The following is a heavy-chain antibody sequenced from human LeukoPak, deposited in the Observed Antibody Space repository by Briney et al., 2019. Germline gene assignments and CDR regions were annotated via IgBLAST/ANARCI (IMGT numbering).Heavy chain of an antibody. CDR3: AKCLGDGGNYYFDY. CDR2: ISGSGGST. J-gene: IGHJ4*02. V-gene: IGHV3-23*01. Sequence: GASLRLSCAASGFTFSSYAMSWVRQAPGKGLEWVSAISGSGGSTYYADSVKGRFTISRDNSKNTLYQQMNSLRAEDTAVYYCAKCLGDGGNYYFDYWGQGTLVTVSS. D-gene: IGHD4-23*01. CDR1: GFTFSSYA.